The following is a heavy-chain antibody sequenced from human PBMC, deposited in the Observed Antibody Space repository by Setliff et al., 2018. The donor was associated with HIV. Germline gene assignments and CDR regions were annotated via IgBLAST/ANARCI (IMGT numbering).Heavy chain of an antibody. CDR2: IIPIFGTA. D-gene: IGHD2-2*01. CDR1: GGTFSSYA. V-gene: IGHV1-69*05. Sequence: SVKVSCKASGGTFSSYAISWVRQAPGQGLEWMGGIIPIFGTANYAQRFRDRLAMTTDTSTSTVFLELSSLRSEDTAVYYCARVYCSTRSCVDEWYFDYWGQGTLVTVSS. J-gene: IGHJ4*02. CDR3: ARVYCSTRSCVDEWYFDY.